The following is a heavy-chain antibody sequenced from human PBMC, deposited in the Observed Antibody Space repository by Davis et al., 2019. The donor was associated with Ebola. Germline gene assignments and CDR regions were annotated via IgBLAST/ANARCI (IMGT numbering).Heavy chain of an antibody. D-gene: IGHD2-15*01. CDR3: ARGNRYCSGDTCANWFDP. V-gene: IGHV3-21*01. Sequence: GESLKISCAASGFTFSSYSMNWVRQAPGNGLEWVSSISSSSSYIYYADSVKGRFTISRDNAKSTLYLQMNSLRAEDTAVYYCARGNRYCSGDTCANWFDPWGQGTLVTVSS. CDR2: ISSSSSYI. CDR1: GFTFSSYS. J-gene: IGHJ5*02.